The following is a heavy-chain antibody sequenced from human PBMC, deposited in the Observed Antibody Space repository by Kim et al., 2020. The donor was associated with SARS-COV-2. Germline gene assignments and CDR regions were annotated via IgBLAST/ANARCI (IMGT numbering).Heavy chain of an antibody. V-gene: IGHV4-34*01. CDR3: ARGGGYYDFFYYYYGMDV. Sequence: KSRVTISVDTSKNQFSLKLSSVTAADTAVYYCARGGGYYDFFYYYYGMDVWGQGTTVTVSS. J-gene: IGHJ6*02. D-gene: IGHD3-3*01.